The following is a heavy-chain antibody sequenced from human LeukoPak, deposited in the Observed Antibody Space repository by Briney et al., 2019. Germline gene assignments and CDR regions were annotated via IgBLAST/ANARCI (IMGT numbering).Heavy chain of an antibody. CDR2: ISGSGGST. D-gene: IGHD3-3*01. V-gene: IGHV3-23*01. J-gene: IGHJ5*02. Sequence: PGVSLRLSCAASGFTFSSYAMTWVRQAPGKGLEWVSSISGSGGSTYHTDSVKGRFTISRDNSKNTLYLQMNSLRAEDTAVYYCAREARITIFGVDSNWFDPWGQGTLVTVSS. CDR1: GFTFSSYA. CDR3: AREARITIFGVDSNWFDP.